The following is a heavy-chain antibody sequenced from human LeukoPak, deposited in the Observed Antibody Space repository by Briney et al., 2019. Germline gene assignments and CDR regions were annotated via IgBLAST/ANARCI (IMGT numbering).Heavy chain of an antibody. CDR2: ISSSSSYI. Sequence: PGGSLRLSCAASGFTFSSYSMNWVRQAPGKGLEWVSSISSSSSYIYYADSVKGRFTISRDNAKNSLYLQMNSLRAEDTAVYYCAREGDYAEVSGFDIWGQGTMVTVSS. J-gene: IGHJ3*02. CDR1: GFTFSSYS. CDR3: AREGDYAEVSGFDI. D-gene: IGHD4-17*01. V-gene: IGHV3-21*01.